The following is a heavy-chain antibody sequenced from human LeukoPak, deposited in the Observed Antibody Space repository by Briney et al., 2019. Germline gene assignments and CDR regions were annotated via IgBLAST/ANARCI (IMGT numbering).Heavy chain of an antibody. CDR2: TLYGGSN. CDR3: GGLLFGGAGRGN. V-gene: IGHV4-59*12. J-gene: IGHJ4*02. CDR1: RGSPDNEP. Sequence: PSETLSLTCSVSRGSPDNEPWCAVRQPPGKGLEWIGHTLYGGSNKFNPSPKSRVTIAIDRSKNQFSLTLIAVTAADTAVYYCGGLLFGGAGRGNWGQGSLVTVSS. D-gene: IGHD3-3*01.